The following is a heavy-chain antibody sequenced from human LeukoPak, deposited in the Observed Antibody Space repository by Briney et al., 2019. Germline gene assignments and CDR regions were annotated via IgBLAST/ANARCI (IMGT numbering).Heavy chain of an antibody. CDR2: MSYGGQNE. V-gene: IGHV3-30*03. CDR3: VSFYETY. J-gene: IGHJ4*02. Sequence: PGGSLRLSCAASGLTFSGYDMHWVRQAPGKGPEWVAVMSYGGQNERYADSVKGRFTVSKDNAKNTVYLQMNSLRAEDTAVYYCVSFYETYWGRGTLVTVSS. CDR1: GLTFSGYD. D-gene: IGHD2/OR15-2a*01.